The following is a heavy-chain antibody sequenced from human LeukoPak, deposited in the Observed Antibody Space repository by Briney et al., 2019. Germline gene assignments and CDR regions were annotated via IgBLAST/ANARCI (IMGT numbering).Heavy chain of an antibody. V-gene: IGHV3-23*01. Sequence: PGGSLRLSCTTSGFTFTDYWMTWVRQAPGKGLEWVSGISGRGDSTDYADSVKGRFTISRDNSKNMLFLQMHSLRAEDSAVYYCAKEPYVYSSYPDYWGQGTLVTVSS. J-gene: IGHJ4*02. D-gene: IGHD1-26*01. CDR1: GFTFTDYW. CDR3: AKEPYVYSSYPDY. CDR2: ISGRGDST.